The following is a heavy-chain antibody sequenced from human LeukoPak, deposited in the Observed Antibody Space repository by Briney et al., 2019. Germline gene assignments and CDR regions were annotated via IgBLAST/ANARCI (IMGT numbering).Heavy chain of an antibody. CDR1: GFTFSDYG. Sequence: PGGSLRLSCAASGFTFSDYGMHWVRQAPGKGLAWVSLIYYDGSNKYYADSVKGRFTISRDNSRNTLYLQMNSLRVEDTAVYYCARDRATRYFDYWGQGTLVTVSS. V-gene: IGHV3-33*01. CDR2: IYYDGSNK. CDR3: ARDRATRYFDY. J-gene: IGHJ4*02. D-gene: IGHD2-15*01.